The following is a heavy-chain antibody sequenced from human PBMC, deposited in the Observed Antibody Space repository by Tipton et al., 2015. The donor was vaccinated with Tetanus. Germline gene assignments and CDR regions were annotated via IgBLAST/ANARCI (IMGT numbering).Heavy chain of an antibody. J-gene: IGHJ6*01. V-gene: IGHV1-46*01. Sequence: QSGPEVKKPGASVKVSCKASGYTLTSYHMHWVRQAPGQGLEWMGGLIPMFGTPKYAQKFQDRVTMSADRSTSTFYMELSRLTSEDTATYYCAQNKRGDYYYYYGWDVWGPGTTVTVSS. CDR1: GYTLTSYH. D-gene: IGHD1/OR15-1a*01. CDR2: LIPMFGTP. CDR3: AQNKRGDYYYYYGWDV.